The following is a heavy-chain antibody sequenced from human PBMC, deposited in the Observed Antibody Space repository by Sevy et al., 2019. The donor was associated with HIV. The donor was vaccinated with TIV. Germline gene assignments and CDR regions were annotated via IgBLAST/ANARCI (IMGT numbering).Heavy chain of an antibody. J-gene: IGHJ6*03. D-gene: IGHD3-16*01. CDR2: INHSGFA. V-gene: IGHV4-34*01. CDR3: AREGTTLVGGGPYYYHYMDV. CDR1: GGSFSAFY. Sequence: SETLSLTCAVYGGSFSAFYWSWIRQSPGKGLEWIGEINHSGFANYNPSLKSRVTISVDTSKNQFSLKLSSVTAADAAVYYCAREGTTLVGGGPYYYHYMDVWGKGTTVTVSS.